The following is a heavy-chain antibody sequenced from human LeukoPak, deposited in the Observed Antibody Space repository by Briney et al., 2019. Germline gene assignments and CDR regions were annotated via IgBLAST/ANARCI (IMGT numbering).Heavy chain of an antibody. CDR2: IKQDGSEK. Sequence: GGSLRLSCAASGFTFSSYWMSWVRQAPGRGLEWVANIKQDGSEKYYVDSVKGRFTISRDNAKNSLYLKMNSLRAEDTAVYYCARRSLVLRYFDSDDAFDIWGQGTMVTVSS. J-gene: IGHJ3*02. CDR1: GFTFSSYW. V-gene: IGHV3-7*01. CDR3: ARRSLVLRYFDSDDAFDI. D-gene: IGHD3-9*01.